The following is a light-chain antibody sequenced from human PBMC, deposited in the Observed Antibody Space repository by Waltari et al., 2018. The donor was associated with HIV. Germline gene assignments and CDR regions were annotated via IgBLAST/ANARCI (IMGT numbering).Light chain of an antibody. CDR2: KDT. V-gene: IGLV3-25*03. Sequence: SHELPQPSSVSVSPGQTARITCPGQGFPDHYAYVYRQKPGQPPVLIQVKDTERPSGIPERFSGSSSGTTATLTISGVRAEDEADYYCQSADKSATFPVFGGGTTLTVL. CDR3: QSADKSATFPV. CDR1: GFPDHY. J-gene: IGLJ2*01.